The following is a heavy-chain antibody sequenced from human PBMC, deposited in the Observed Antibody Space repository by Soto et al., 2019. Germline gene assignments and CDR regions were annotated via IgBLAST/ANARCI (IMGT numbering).Heavy chain of an antibody. CDR2: IYYSGNT. CDR3: ASCSLYGMDV. D-gene: IGHD3-10*02. J-gene: IGHJ6*01. CDR1: GGSISSGYYY. Sequence: QVQLRESGPGLVKPSQTLSLTCSVSGGSISSGYYYWSWIRQPPGKGLEWIGNIYYSGNTYYNPYLKSRLIISIDTSKDQFSLKGGSVTAADTAVYYCASCSLYGMDVWGQGTRVTDSS. V-gene: IGHV4-30-4*01.